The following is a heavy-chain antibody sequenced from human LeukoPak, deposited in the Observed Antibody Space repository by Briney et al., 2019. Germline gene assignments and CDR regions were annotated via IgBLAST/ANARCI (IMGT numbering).Heavy chain of an antibody. CDR2: ITSDGSST. V-gene: IGHV3-74*01. CDR3: ARDLTGAVFDF. CDR1: GFTFSRYW. Sequence: PGGSLRLSCAAFGFTFSRYWMHWVRQVPGKGLVCVSRITSDGSSTSYADSVRGRFTISRDNAKNTVYLQMNSLRAEDTAVYYCARDLTGAVFDFWGQGTLVTVSS. J-gene: IGHJ4*02. D-gene: IGHD1-26*01.